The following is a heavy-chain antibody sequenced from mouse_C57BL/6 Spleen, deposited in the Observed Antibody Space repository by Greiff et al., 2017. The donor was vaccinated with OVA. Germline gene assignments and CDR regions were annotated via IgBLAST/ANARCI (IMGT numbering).Heavy chain of an antibody. J-gene: IGHJ3*01. V-gene: IGHV1-50*01. CDR3: ARRAY. CDR2: IDPSDSYT. CDR1: GYTFTSYW. Sequence: QVQLQQPGAELVKPGASVKLSCKASGYTFTSYWMQWVKQRPGQGLEWIGEIDPSDSYTNYNQKFKGKATLTVDTSSSTAYMQLRRLTSEDSVVYYCARRAYWGQGTLVTVSA.